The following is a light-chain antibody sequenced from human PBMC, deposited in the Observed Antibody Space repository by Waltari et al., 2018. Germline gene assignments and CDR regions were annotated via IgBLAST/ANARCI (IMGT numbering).Light chain of an antibody. CDR1: QSVTSSY. Sequence: EIVLTQSPGTLSLSPGERATLSCRASQSVTSSYLAWYQQKPGQAPRPLSYGASSRAPGIPDRFSGSGSGTDFTLTISRLEPEDFAVYYCQQYGSSPSFGPGTKVDIK. V-gene: IGKV3-20*01. CDR2: GAS. J-gene: IGKJ3*01. CDR3: QQYGSSPS.